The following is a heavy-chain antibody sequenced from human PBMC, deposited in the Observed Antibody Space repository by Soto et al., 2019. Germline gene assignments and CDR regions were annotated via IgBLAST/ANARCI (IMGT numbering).Heavy chain of an antibody. CDR1: GGSISSYY. CDR3: ARVFRDDFWSGPRSNWFDP. D-gene: IGHD3-3*01. Sequence: SETLSLTCTVSGGSISSYYWSWIRQPPGKGLEWIGYIYYSGSTNYNPSLKSRVTISVDTSKNQFSLKLSSVTAADTAVYYCARVFRDDFWSGPRSNWFDPWGQGTLVTVSS. J-gene: IGHJ5*02. CDR2: IYYSGST. V-gene: IGHV4-59*01.